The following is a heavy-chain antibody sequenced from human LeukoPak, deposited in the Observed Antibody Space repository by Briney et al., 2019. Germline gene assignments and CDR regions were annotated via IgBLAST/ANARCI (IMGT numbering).Heavy chain of an antibody. D-gene: IGHD1-26*01. CDR1: GFTLSSYA. J-gene: IGHJ4*02. CDR2: ISYDGSNK. CDR3: ARGTSYSGSLDY. Sequence: PRGSLRLSCAASGFTLSSYAMHWVRQAPGKGLEWVAVISYDGSNKYYADSVKGRFTISRDNPKNTLYLQMNSLRTEDTAVYYCARGTSYSGSLDYWGQGTLVTVSS. V-gene: IGHV3-30-3*01.